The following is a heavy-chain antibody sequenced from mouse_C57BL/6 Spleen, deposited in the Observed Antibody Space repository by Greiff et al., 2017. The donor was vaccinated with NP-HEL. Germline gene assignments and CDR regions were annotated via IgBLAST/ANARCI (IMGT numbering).Heavy chain of an antibody. CDR2: ISYDGSN. D-gene: IGHD1-1*01. CDR3: ARDQFITTRYFDY. V-gene: IGHV3-6*01. J-gene: IGHJ2*01. Sequence: EVKLMESGPGLVKPSQSLSLTCSVTGYSITSGYYWNWIRQFPGNKLEWMGYISYDGSNNYNPSLKNRISITRDTSKNQFFLKLNSVTTEDTATYYCARDQFITTRYFDYWGQGTTLTVSS. CDR1: GYSITSGYY.